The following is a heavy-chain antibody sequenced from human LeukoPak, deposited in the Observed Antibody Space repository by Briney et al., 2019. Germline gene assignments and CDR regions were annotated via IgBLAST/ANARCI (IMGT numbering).Heavy chain of an antibody. CDR3: ARRTTVTTFGWYFDL. CDR1: GGTFSSYA. J-gene: IGHJ2*01. CDR2: IIPNFGTA. D-gene: IGHD4-17*01. Sequence: SVKVSCKASGGTFSSYAISWVRQAPGQGLEWMGGIIPNFGTANYAQKFQGRVTITTDESTSTAYMELSSLRSEDTAVYYCARRTTVTTFGWYFDLWGRGTLVTVSS. V-gene: IGHV1-69*05.